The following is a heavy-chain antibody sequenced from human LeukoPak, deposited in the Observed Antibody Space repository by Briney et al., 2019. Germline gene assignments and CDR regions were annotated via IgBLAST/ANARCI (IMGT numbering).Heavy chain of an antibody. CDR3: ARVGYYYGSGSYIRAYYFDY. J-gene: IGHJ4*02. CDR1: GGSISSSSYY. CDR2: IYYSGST. Sequence: PSETLSLTCTVSGGSISSSSYYWGWIRQPPAKGLEWIGSIYYSGSTYYHPSLKSRVTISVDTSKNQFSLKLSSVTAADTAVYYCARVGYYYGSGSYIRAYYFDYWGQGTLVTVSS. D-gene: IGHD3-10*01. V-gene: IGHV4-39*07.